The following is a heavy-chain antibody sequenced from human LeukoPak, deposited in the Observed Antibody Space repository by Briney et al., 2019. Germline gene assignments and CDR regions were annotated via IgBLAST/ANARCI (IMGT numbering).Heavy chain of an antibody. CDR2: ISSSGSTI. J-gene: IGHJ6*03. CDR3: ARVIAARPHYYYYMDV. Sequence: GGSPRLSCAASGFTFSDYYMSWIRQAPGKGLEWVSYISSSGSTIYYADSVKGRFTISRGNAKNSLYLQMNSLRAEDTAVYYCARVIAARPHYYYYMDVWGKGTTVTVSS. V-gene: IGHV3-11*04. D-gene: IGHD6-6*01. CDR1: GFTFSDYY.